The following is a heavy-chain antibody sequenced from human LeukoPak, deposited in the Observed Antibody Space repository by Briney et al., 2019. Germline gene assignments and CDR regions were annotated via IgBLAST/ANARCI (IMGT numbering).Heavy chain of an antibody. D-gene: IGHD2-2*02. CDR3: AMKAVPRPRLYDAFDF. CDR2: ISYDGSYK. Sequence: GGSLRLSCAASGFTFSSYAMHWVRQAPGKGLEWVAVISYDGSYKDYADSVKGRFTISRDNSKNTLYLQMNSLRADDTAVYYCAMKAVPRPRLYDAFDFWGQGTVVTVSS. V-gene: IGHV3-30*04. CDR1: GFTFSSYA. J-gene: IGHJ3*01.